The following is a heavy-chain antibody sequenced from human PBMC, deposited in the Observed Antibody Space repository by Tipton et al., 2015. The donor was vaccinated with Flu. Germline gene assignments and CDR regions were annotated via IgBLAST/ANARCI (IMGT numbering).Heavy chain of an antibody. Sequence: TLSLTCTVSGGPMNGHYYNWLRQSPGRGLAWIAYIYNSDIADYTHSLKSRATISVDPSRSEYSLKLISMTAADTAIYYCARMRPPKNWFVSWGQGTLVAVS. CDR1: GGPMNGHY. J-gene: IGHJ5*01. V-gene: IGHV4-59*11. CDR3: ARMRPPKNWFVS. CDR2: IYNSDIA.